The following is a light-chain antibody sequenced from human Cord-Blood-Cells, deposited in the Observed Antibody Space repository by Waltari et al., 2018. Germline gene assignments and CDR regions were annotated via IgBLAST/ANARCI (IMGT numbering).Light chain of an antibody. CDR1: SSNIGAGYD. CDR2: GSG. CDR3: QSYDSSLSGSV. V-gene: IGLV1-40*01. Sequence: QSVLTQPPSVSGAPGQRVTISCTGSSSNIGAGYDVHWYQQLPGTAPNLPIYGSGNRPSGVPDRFSGSKSGTSASLAITGLQAEDEADYYCQSYDSSLSGSVFGGGTKLTVL. J-gene: IGLJ3*02.